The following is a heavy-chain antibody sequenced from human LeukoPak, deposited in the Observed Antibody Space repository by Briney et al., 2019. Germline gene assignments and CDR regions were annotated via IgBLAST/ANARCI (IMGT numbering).Heavy chain of an antibody. D-gene: IGHD2-21*02. CDR3: ASGYCGGACQLGGVDM. J-gene: IGHJ3*02. Sequence: PSETLSLTCTVSGGSIRSYYWSWIRQPPGKGLEWIGYIYYSGSTNYNPSLKSRVTISVDTSKIQFSLKLSSVTAADTAVYYCASGYCGGACQLGGVDMWGQGTMVTVSS. CDR2: IYYSGST. CDR1: GGSIRSYY. V-gene: IGHV4-59*01.